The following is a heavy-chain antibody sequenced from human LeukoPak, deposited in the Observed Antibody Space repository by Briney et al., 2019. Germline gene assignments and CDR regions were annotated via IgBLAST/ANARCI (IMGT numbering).Heavy chain of an antibody. CDR2: ISYDGSNK. D-gene: IGHD3-22*01. V-gene: IGHV3-30-3*01. CDR1: GFTFSSYA. CDR3: ARELTYYYDSSGPLDFDY. J-gene: IGHJ4*02. Sequence: PGGSLRLSCAASGFTFSSYAMHWVRQAPGKGLEWVAVISYDGSNKYYADSVKGRFTISRDNSKNTLYLQMNSLRAEDTVVYYCARELTYYYDSSGPLDFDYWGQGTLVTVSS.